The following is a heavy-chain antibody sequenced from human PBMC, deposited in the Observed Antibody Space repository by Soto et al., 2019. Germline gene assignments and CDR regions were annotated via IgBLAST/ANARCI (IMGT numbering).Heavy chain of an antibody. CDR1: GYTFTSYG. CDR2: ISAYNGNT. V-gene: IGHV1-18*01. J-gene: IGHJ3*02. CDR3: ASCSGGSCYSALEAFDI. Sequence: ASVKVSCKASGYTFTSYGISWVRQAPGQGLEWMGWISAYNGNTNYAQKLQGRVTMTTDTSTSTAYMELRSLRSDDTAVYYCASCSGGSCYSALEAFDIWGPGTMVTVSS. D-gene: IGHD2-15*01.